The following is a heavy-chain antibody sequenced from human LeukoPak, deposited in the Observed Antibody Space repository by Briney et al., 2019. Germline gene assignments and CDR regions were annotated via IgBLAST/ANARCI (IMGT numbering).Heavy chain of an antibody. D-gene: IGHD6-6*01. J-gene: IGHJ4*02. CDR3: ARDADPGIAARLLFDY. CDR2: MYTIESS. V-gene: IGHV4-4*07. CDR1: GASISSSY. Sequence: SETLSLTCTVSGASISSSYWSWIRQPAGKGLEWIGRMYTIESSNYNPSLKSRVTMSLDMSKSQFSLRLISVTAADTAVYYCARDADPGIAARLLFDYWGQGTLVTVSS.